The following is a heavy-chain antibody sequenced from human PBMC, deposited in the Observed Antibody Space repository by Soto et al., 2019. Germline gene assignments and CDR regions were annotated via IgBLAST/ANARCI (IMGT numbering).Heavy chain of an antibody. CDR2: IYYSGST. CDR1: GGSISSGDYY. D-gene: IGHD6-19*01. CDR3: AICSGNFVYFVY. J-gene: IGHJ4*02. V-gene: IGHV4-30-4*01. Sequence: SETLSLTCTVSGGSISSGDYYWSWIRQPPGKSQEWIGYIYYSGSTYYNPSLKSRVTISVDTSKNQFSMKLSYVTAADTAVYHWAICSGNFVYFVYWGQGTLVNVFS.